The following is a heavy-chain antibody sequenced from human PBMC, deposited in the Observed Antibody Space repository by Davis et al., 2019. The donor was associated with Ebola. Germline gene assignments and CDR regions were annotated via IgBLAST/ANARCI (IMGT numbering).Heavy chain of an antibody. CDR1: GGSFSGYY. J-gene: IGHJ6*04. Sequence: SETLSLTCTVYGGSFSGYYWSWIRQPPGKGLEWIGEINHSGSTNYNPSLKSRVTISVDTSKNQLSLNLRSVTAADTAVYYCARLATYGMDVWGKGTTVTVSS. CDR3: ARLATYGMDV. V-gene: IGHV4-34*01. CDR2: INHSGST.